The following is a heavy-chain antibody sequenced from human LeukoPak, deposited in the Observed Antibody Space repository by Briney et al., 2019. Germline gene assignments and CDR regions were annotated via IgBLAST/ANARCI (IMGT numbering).Heavy chain of an antibody. D-gene: IGHD6-6*01. CDR3: ARAYSSSSIFDY. V-gene: IGHV4-38-2*02. J-gene: IGHJ4*02. Sequence: SETLSLTCTVSGYSISSGYYWGWIRQPPGKGLEWIGTMYHSGNTYYNPSLKSRVTISVDTSKNQFSLKLTSVTAADTAVYYCARAYSSSSIFDYWGQGTLVTVSS. CDR2: MYHSGNT. CDR1: GYSISSGYY.